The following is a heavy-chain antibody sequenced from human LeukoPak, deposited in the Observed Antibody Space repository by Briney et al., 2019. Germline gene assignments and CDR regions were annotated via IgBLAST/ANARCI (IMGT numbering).Heavy chain of an antibody. V-gene: IGHV3-53*01. J-gene: IGHJ3*02. CDR3: ARVIVHEAFDI. D-gene: IGHD3-16*02. Sequence: GGSLRLSCAASGFTVSSNYMSWVRQAPGKGLEWVSVIYSGGSTYYADSVKGRFTISRDNSKNTLYLQMNSLRAEDTAVYYCARVIVHEAFDIWGQGTMVTVSS. CDR1: GFTVSSNY. CDR2: IYSGGST.